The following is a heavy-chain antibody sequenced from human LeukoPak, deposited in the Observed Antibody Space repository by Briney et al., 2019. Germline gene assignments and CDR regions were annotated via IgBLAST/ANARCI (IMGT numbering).Heavy chain of an antibody. V-gene: IGHV3-53*01. J-gene: IGHJ3*02. CDR3: ARGKSSSSFAFDI. Sequence: GGSLRLSCAASGFTVSSNYMNWVRQAPGKGLEWVSVIYGGGGTFYADSVKDRFSISRDNYKNTMFLHMNSLRADDTAVNYCARGKSSSSFAFDIWGQGTMVTVSS. D-gene: IGHD6-6*01. CDR2: IYGGGGT. CDR1: GFTVSSNY.